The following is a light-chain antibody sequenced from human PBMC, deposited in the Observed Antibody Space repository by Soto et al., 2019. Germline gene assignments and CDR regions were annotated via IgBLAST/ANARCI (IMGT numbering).Light chain of an antibody. Sequence: DIQMTQSPSTLSASIGDRVTITCRASQSISSGLAWYQQKPGKAPKLLIYKASNLQSGVPSRFSGSGSGTEFTLTISSLQPDDFATYYCQQYNSLWAFGQGTKVDIK. V-gene: IGKV1-5*03. CDR1: QSISSG. CDR2: KAS. CDR3: QQYNSLWA. J-gene: IGKJ1*01.